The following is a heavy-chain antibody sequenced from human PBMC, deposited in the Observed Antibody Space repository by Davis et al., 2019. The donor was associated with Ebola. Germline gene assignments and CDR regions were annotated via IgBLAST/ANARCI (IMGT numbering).Heavy chain of an antibody. CDR2: INTENGNS. CDR3: ARNIMSFTTFDS. Sequence: ASVKVSCKSSGYTFTSYAIHWVRQAPGQRLEWMGWINTENGNSKYSEKFQGRVTITSDTSASTVYMELSSLRSEDTAVYFCARNIMSFTTFDSWRQGTLVTVSS. D-gene: IGHD3-3*01. J-gene: IGHJ4*02. CDR1: GYTFTSYA. V-gene: IGHV1-3*04.